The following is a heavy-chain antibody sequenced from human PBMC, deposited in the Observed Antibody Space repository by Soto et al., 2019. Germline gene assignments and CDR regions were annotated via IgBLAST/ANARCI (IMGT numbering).Heavy chain of an antibody. CDR3: ARETNPYSSASHAFDI. Sequence: EVQLVESGGGLVKPGGSLRLSCAASGITFSSYSMNWVRQAPGKGLEWVSSISSTGTYIDYADSVKGRFTISRDNAKNSRFLQMDSLISEDAALYYCARETNPYSSASHAFDIWGQGTMVTVSS. D-gene: IGHD6-6*01. CDR2: ISSTGTYI. J-gene: IGHJ3*02. CDR1: GITFSSYS. V-gene: IGHV3-21*01.